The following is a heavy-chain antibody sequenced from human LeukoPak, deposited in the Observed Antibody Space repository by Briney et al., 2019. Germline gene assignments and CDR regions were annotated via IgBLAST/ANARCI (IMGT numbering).Heavy chain of an antibody. Sequence: SETLSLTCAVYGGSFSGYYWSWIRQPPGKGLEWIGEINHSGSTNYNPSLKSRVTISVDTSKNQFSLKLSSVTAADTAVYYCARGGYYGSGSYQTFDYWGQGTLVTVSS. J-gene: IGHJ4*02. V-gene: IGHV4-34*01. D-gene: IGHD3-10*01. CDR2: INHSGST. CDR1: GGSFSGYY. CDR3: ARGGYYGSGSYQTFDY.